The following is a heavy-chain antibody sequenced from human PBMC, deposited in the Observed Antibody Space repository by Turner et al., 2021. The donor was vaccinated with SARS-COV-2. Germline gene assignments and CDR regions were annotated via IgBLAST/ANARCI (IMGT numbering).Heavy chain of an antibody. CDR2: FDPEDGET. D-gene: IGHD6-19*01. V-gene: IGHV1-24*01. J-gene: IGHJ6*02. Sequence: QVQLVQSGAEVQKPGASVKVSCKVSGYTLPELSMHWVRQAPGKGLEWMGGFDPEDGETIYAQKFQGRVTMTEDTSTDTAYMDLSSLRSEDTAVYYCATGTAVAGTTKNYYYYYGMDVWGQGTTVTVSS. CDR1: GYTLPELS. CDR3: ATGTAVAGTTKNYYYYYGMDV.